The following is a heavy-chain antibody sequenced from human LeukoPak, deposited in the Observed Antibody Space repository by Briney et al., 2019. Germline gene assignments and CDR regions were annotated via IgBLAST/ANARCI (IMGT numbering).Heavy chain of an antibody. D-gene: IGHD3-22*01. CDR1: GFTFSSYE. J-gene: IGHJ4*02. CDR3: ARAHYYDSSGLDF. V-gene: IGHV3-48*03. CDR2: ISSSGSTI. Sequence: GGSLRLSCAVSGFTFSSYEMNWVRQAPGKGLEWVSYISSSGSTIYYADSLKGRFTISRDNAKNSLYLQMNSLRAEDTAVYYCARAHYYDSSGLDFWGQGTLVTVSS.